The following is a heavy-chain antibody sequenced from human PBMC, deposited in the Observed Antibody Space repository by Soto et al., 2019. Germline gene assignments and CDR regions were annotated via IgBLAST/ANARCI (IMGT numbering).Heavy chain of an antibody. CDR2: INHSGST. CDR1: GGSFSGYY. Sequence: KTXETLALACSVYGGSFSGYYWSWIRQPPGKGLEWIGEINHSGSTNYNPSLKSRVTISVDTSKNQFSLKLSSVTAADTAIYYCATVDWTYDLPRFGMDVWGPGTTVTVYS. V-gene: IGHV4-34*01. CDR3: ATVDWTYDLPRFGMDV. D-gene: IGHD1-7*01. J-gene: IGHJ6*02.